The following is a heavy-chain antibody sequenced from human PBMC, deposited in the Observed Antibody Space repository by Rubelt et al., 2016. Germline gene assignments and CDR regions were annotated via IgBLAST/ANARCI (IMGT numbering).Heavy chain of an antibody. J-gene: IGHJ6*02. CDR2: ISYDGNNE. CDR1: GFTFSSNS. V-gene: IGHV3-30*03. CDR3: ARVGLGLYGMDV. D-gene: IGHD3-16*01. Sequence: GQLVESGGGLVQPGGSLRLSCAAAGFTFSSNSMNWVRQAPGKGLEWVAVISYDGNNEYYADSVKGRFTISRDNFKNTLYLQMNSLRDEDTAVYYCARVGLGLYGMDVWGQGTTVTVSS.